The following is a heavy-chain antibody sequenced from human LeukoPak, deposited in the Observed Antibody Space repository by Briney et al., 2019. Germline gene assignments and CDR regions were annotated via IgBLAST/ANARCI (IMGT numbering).Heavy chain of an antibody. J-gene: IGHJ4*02. CDR2: ISWNSGSI. CDR1: GFTFDDYA. Sequence: GGSLRLSCAASGFTFDDYAMHWVRQAPGKGLEWVSGISWNSGSIGYADSVKGRFTISRDNAKNSLYLQMNSLRAEDTALYYCAKSRDGYPRGDFDYWGQGTLVTVSS. CDR3: AKSRDGYPRGDFDY. V-gene: IGHV3-9*01. D-gene: IGHD5-24*01.